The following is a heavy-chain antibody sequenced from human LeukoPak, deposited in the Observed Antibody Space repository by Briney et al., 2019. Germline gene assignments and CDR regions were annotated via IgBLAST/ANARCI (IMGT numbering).Heavy chain of an antibody. CDR1: GGSISSSGYY. D-gene: IGHD6-19*01. CDR3: AREVAGIEAYGMDV. CDR2: INHSGST. Sequence: PSETLSLTCTVSGGSISSSGYYWSWIRQPPGKGLEWIGEINHSGSTNYNPSLKSRVTISVDTSKNQFSLKLSSVTAADTAVYYCAREVAGIEAYGMDVWGQGTTVTVSS. J-gene: IGHJ6*02. V-gene: IGHV4-39*07.